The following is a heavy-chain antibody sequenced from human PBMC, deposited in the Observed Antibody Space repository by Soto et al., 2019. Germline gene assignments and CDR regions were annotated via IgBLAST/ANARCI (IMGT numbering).Heavy chain of an antibody. CDR3: ARRGSSSRFVSPKDY. J-gene: IGHJ4*02. D-gene: IGHD6-6*01. V-gene: IGHV3-11*01. CDR1: GLTFSSYA. Sequence: GGSLRLSCAASGLTFSSYAMSWIRQAPGKGLEWVSYISSSDSTIYYADAVKGRFTISRDNAKNSLYLQMNSLRAEDTAVYYCARRGSSSRFVSPKDYWGQGTLVTVSS. CDR2: ISSSDSTI.